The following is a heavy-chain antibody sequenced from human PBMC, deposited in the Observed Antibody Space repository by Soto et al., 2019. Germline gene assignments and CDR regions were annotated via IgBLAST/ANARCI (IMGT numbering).Heavy chain of an antibody. D-gene: IGHD1-7*01. CDR2: ISSSSSYI. CDR3: ARDWAGTREYFQH. V-gene: IGHV3-21*01. CDR1: GFTFSSYS. Sequence: PGGSLRLSCAASGFTFSSYSMNWVRQAPGKGLEWVSSISSSSSYIYYADSVKGRFTISRDNAKNSLYLQMNSLRAEDTAVYYCARDWAGTREYFQHWGQGTLVIVSS. J-gene: IGHJ1*01.